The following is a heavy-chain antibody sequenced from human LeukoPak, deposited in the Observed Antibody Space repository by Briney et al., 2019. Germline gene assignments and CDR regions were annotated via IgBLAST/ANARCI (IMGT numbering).Heavy chain of an antibody. CDR1: GFTFSSYG. Sequence: GGSLRLSCAASGFTFSSYGMHWVRQAPGKGLEWVAYIQYDGSNEQYADSVKGRFSISRDSSKNILYLQMNSLRAEDTAVYYCAKQYSSDWNGLAEYFQHWGQGTLLTVSS. D-gene: IGHD6-19*01. CDR3: AKQYSSDWNGLAEYFQH. CDR2: IQYDGSNE. V-gene: IGHV3-30*02. J-gene: IGHJ1*01.